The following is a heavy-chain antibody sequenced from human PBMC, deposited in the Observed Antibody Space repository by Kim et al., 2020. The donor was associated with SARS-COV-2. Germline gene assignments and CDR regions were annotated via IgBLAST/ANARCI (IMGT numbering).Heavy chain of an antibody. CDR2: IWYDGSNK. CDR3: AREGGYSYGYEIDYFDY. CDR1: GFTFSSYG. Sequence: GGSLRLSCAASGFTFSSYGMHWVRQAPGKGLEWVAVIWYDGSNKYYADSVKGRFTISRDNSKNTLYLQMNSLRAEDTAVYYCAREGGYSYGYEIDYFDYWGQGTLVTVSS. D-gene: IGHD5-18*01. J-gene: IGHJ4*02. V-gene: IGHV3-33*01.